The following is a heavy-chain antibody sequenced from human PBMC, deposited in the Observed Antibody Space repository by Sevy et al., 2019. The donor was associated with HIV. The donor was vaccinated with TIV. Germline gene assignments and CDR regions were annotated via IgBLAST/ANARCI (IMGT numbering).Heavy chain of an antibody. Sequence: GGSLRLSCAASGFTFSDYAFHWVRQAPGKGLEWLAVISFDGNKQYFADSVQGRFTISRDSLQNTVSLHMNSLRVEDTAVYFCARELLPGSYYYYMDVWGKGTTVTVSS. CDR3: ARELLPGSYYYYMDV. CDR1: GFTFSDYA. J-gene: IGHJ6*03. V-gene: IGHV3-30-3*01. CDR2: ISFDGNKQ. D-gene: IGHD2-15*01.